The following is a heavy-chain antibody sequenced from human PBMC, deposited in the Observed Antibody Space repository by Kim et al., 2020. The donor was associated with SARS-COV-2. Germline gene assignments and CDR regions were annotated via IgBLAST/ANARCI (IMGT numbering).Heavy chain of an antibody. V-gene: IGHV4-39*01. D-gene: IGHD3-10*01. CDR1: GGSISSSSYY. J-gene: IGHJ4*02. Sequence: SETLSLTCTVSGGSISSSSYYWGWIRQPPGKGLEWIGSIYYCGSTYYNPSLKSRVTISVDTSKNQFSLKLSSVTAADTAVYYCARSFLWFGELLPPSWVSFYFDYWGQGTLVTVSS. CDR2: IYYCGST. CDR3: ARSFLWFGELLPPSWVSFYFDY.